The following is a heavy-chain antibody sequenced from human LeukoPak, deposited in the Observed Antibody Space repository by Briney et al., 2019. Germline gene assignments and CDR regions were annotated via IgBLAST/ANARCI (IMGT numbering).Heavy chain of an antibody. CDR3: ARGHPHGWELYLDY. CDR1: GFTFGAYA. V-gene: IGHV3-30*04. Sequence: GCLRLSCAASGFTFGAYAMHWVRQSPGKGLEWVALISYDGNNEWYADSVKGRFTVSRDNSKNTLYLQMNSLRVEDTAVYYCARGHPHGWELYLDYWGQGTLVTVSS. D-gene: IGHD1-26*01. CDR2: ISYDGNNE. J-gene: IGHJ4*02.